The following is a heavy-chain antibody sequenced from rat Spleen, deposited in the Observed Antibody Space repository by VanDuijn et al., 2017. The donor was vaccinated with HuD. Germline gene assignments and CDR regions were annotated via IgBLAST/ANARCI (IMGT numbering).Heavy chain of an antibody. J-gene: IGHJ2*01. CDR3: TRGPLTTEGIDY. Sequence: EVQLVESGGGLVQPGRSLKLSCVASGFTFNNYWMTWIRQAPGKGLEWVASITNTGGSTYYPDSVKGRFTISRDNAKSTLYLQMNSLRSEDTATYYCTRGPLTTEGIDYWGQGVMVTVSS. CDR1: GFTFNNYW. D-gene: IGHD1-11*01. CDR2: ITNTGGST. V-gene: IGHV5-31*01.